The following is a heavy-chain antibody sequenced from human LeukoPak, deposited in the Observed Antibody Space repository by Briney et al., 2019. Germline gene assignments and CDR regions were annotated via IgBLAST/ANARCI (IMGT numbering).Heavy chain of an antibody. J-gene: IGHJ3*02. D-gene: IGHD3-10*01. CDR2: IYCSGST. CDR3: ARDIWVRGLSTI. Sequence: PSQTLSLTCAVSGGSISSGGYSWSWIRQPPGKGLEWIGYIYCSGSTYYNPSLKSRVTISVDTSKNQFSLKMSSVTAADTAVYYCARDIWVRGLSTIWGQGTMVTVSS. CDR1: GGSISSGGYS. V-gene: IGHV4-30-4*07.